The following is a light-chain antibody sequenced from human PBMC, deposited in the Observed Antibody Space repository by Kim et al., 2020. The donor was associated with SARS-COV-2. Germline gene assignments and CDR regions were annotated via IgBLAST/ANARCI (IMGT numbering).Light chain of an antibody. J-gene: IGKJ4*01. CDR2: GAS. CDR3: QHYNDWPLT. Sequence: VSPGERATLSCRASQSVGNNFAWYQQKPGQAPRLLIYGASTRATGIPARFSGSGYGTEFTLTISGLQSEDFAVYYCQHYNDWPLTFGGGTKVDIK. V-gene: IGKV3-15*01. CDR1: QSVGNN.